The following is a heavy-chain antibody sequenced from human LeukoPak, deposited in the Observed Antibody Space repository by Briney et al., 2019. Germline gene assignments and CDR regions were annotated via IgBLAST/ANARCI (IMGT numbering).Heavy chain of an antibody. J-gene: IGHJ4*02. CDR1: GFTFSSYG. CDR3: ARAGYCSGGSFYGSDY. CDR2: IWYDGSIQ. D-gene: IGHD2-15*01. V-gene: IGHV3-33*01. Sequence: RGSLRLSCAASGFTFSSYGTHWVRQAPGKGLEWVAAIWYDGSIQYYADSVKGRFTISRDNSKNTLYLQMDSLRAEDTAVYYCARAGYCSGGSFYGSDYWGQGTLVSVSS.